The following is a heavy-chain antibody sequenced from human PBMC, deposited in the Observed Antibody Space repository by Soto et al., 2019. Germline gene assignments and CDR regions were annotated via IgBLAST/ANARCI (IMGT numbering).Heavy chain of an antibody. CDR3: ARRDVSGRYPHGFDP. V-gene: IGHV4-30-4*01. J-gene: IGHJ5*02. D-gene: IGHD2-15*01. Sequence: QVQLQESGPGLVKPSQTLSLTCTVSGGSISSGKYYWSWIRQAPGKGLEWIGYISFTGDTYYNPSLKSRLMLSRDTSKNQISLSLRSVTVADTAVYYCARRDVSGRYPHGFDPWGQGALVTVSA. CDR1: GGSISSGKYY. CDR2: ISFTGDT.